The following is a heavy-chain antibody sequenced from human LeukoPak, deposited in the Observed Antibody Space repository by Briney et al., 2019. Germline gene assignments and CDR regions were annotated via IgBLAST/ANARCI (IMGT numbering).Heavy chain of an antibody. CDR2: IYPADSTV. D-gene: IGHD3-3*01. J-gene: IGHJ4*02. CDR1: GYSFTTYW. Sequence: PGESLKISCKASGYSFTTYWIGWVRQVPGKGLEWVGIIYPADSTVKYSPSFQGQVTISVDKSISTAYLQWSRLEASDTAVYYCARQAPYYDFWSDFYTLFDYWGQGTLVTVSS. V-gene: IGHV5-51*01. CDR3: ARQAPYYDFWSDFYTLFDY.